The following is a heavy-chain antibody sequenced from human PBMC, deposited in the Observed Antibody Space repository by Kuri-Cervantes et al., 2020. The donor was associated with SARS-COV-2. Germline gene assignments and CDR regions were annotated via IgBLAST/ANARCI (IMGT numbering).Heavy chain of an antibody. CDR2: VDPEDGET. V-gene: IGHV1-24*01. CDR1: GYTLAELS. CDR3: ASGGYSGYVLPVDY. J-gene: IGHJ4*02. Sequence: ASVKVSCKVSGYTLAELSMHWVRQAPGKGLEWMGGVDPEDGETIYAQKFQGRVTMTRDTSTSTVYMELSSLRFEDTAAYYCASGGYSGYVLPVDYWGQGTLVTVSS. D-gene: IGHD5-12*01.